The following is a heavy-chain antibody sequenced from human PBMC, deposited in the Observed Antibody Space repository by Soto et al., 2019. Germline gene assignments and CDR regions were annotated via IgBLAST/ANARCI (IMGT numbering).Heavy chain of an antibody. Sequence: EVQLLESGGGLIQPGGSLRLSCTASGFMFSSYVLSWVRQAPGKGLEWVSGISGRGDSANYADSVKGRFTISRDNSKNMVYLQMNSLRAEDTALYYCAKDKFGYSSTWYSPGFDYWGQGTLVTVSS. V-gene: IGHV3-23*01. CDR1: GFMFSSYV. J-gene: IGHJ4*02. CDR3: AKDKFGYSSTWYSPGFDY. CDR2: ISGRGDSA. D-gene: IGHD6-13*01.